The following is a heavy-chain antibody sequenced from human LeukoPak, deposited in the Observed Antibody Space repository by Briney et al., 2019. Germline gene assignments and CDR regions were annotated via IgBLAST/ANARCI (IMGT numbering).Heavy chain of an antibody. CDR3: AKAVDLATISVDI. J-gene: IGHJ3*02. CDR2: IRSDGSNK. CDR1: GFTFGSYG. D-gene: IGHD5-24*01. Sequence: GGSLRLSCAASGFTFGSYGMHWVRQAPGKGLEWVTFIRSDGSNKYYADSVKGRFTISRDNSKNTLYLVMNSLRVDDTAVYYCAKAVDLATISVDIWGQGTMVTVSS. V-gene: IGHV3-30*02.